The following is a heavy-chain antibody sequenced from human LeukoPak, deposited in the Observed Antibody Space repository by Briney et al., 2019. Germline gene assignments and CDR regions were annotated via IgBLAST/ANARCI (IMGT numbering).Heavy chain of an antibody. CDR3: ARRPLDILTGYHFDY. D-gene: IGHD3-9*01. Sequence: GGSLRLSCAASGFTFSSYWMSWVRQAPGKGLEWVANIKQDGSEKYYVDSVKGRFTISRDNAKNSLYLQMNSLRAEDTAVYYCARRPLDILTGYHFDYWGQGTLVTVSS. CDR2: IKQDGSEK. CDR1: GFTFSSYW. V-gene: IGHV3-7*01. J-gene: IGHJ4*02.